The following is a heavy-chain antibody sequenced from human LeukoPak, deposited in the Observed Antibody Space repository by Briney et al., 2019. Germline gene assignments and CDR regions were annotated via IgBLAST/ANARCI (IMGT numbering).Heavy chain of an antibody. V-gene: IGHV4-4*07. J-gene: IGHJ4*02. CDR3: ARGAYYDILTGYSPGTFDY. Sequence: SETLSLTCTVSGGSISSYCWSWIRQPAGKGLEWIGRIYTSGSTNYNPSLKSRVTISVDTSKNQFSLKLSSVTAADTAVYYCARGAYYDILTGYSPGTFDYWGQGTLVTVSS. CDR2: IYTSGST. CDR1: GGSISSYC. D-gene: IGHD3-9*01.